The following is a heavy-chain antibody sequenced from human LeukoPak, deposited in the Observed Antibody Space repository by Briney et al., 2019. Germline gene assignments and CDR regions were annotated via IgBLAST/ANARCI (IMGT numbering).Heavy chain of an antibody. D-gene: IGHD3-10*01. Sequence: GESLKISCKGSGYSFTSYWISWVRQMSGKGLEWMGRIDPSDSYTNYSPSFQGHVTISADKSISTAYLQWSSLKASDTAMYYCARDGSGNNWFDPWGQGTLVTVSS. CDR1: GYSFTSYW. CDR2: IDPSDSYT. V-gene: IGHV5-10-1*01. CDR3: ARDGSGNNWFDP. J-gene: IGHJ5*02.